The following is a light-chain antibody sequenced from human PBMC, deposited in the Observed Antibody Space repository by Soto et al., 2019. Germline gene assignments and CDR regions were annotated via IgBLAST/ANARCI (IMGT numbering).Light chain of an antibody. CDR3: QQYGRSGT. CDR2: GAS. Sequence: EVGLTQSPGTLSLSQGERATLSCRASQSVSNNYLAWYQQKPGQAPRLLIYGASNRATGIPDRFSGSGSGTDFTLTISRLEPEDFAVYYCQQYGRSGTFGQGTKVDIK. J-gene: IGKJ1*01. CDR1: QSVSNNY. V-gene: IGKV3-20*01.